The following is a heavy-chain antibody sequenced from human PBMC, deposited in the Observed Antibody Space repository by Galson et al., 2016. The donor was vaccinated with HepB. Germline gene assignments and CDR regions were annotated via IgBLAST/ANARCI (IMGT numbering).Heavy chain of an antibody. D-gene: IGHD2-21*02. CDR2: TYYRSKWSN. J-gene: IGHJ4*02. CDR1: GDSVSSNSAA. Sequence: CAISGDSVSSNSAAWNWIRQSPSRGLEWLGRTYYRSKWSNEYAESVKSRITIKSDTSKNQFSLQLNSVTPEDTAVYYCARGLLYCGGDCWVWGQGTLVTVSS. CDR3: ARGLLYCGGDCWV. V-gene: IGHV6-1*01.